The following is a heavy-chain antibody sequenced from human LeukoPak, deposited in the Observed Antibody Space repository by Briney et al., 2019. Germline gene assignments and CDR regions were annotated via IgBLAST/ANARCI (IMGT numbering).Heavy chain of an antibody. J-gene: IGHJ4*02. CDR3: ARDRSSGWFDY. CDR1: GFTFSSYS. CDR2: ISSSSSYI. D-gene: IGHD6-19*01. Sequence: GGSLRRSCAASGFTFSSYSMNWVRQAPGKGLEWVSSISSSSSYIYYADSVKGRFTISRDNAKNSLYLQMNSLRAEDTAVYYCARDRSSGWFDYWGQGTLVTVSS. V-gene: IGHV3-21*01.